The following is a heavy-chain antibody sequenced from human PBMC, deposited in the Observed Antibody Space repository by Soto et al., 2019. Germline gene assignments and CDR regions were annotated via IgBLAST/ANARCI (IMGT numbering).Heavy chain of an antibody. J-gene: IGHJ5*02. CDR3: ARKARPGYDKGNWFDP. CDR1: GFTFRLYA. Sequence: EVQLLESGGGLSQPGGSLRLSCEVSGFTFRLYAMNWVRQAPGKGLEWVSGIGPSGGGTYYADSVKGRFTISRDSSKNTLYLQMNNLRADDTALYYCARKARPGYDKGNWFDPWGQGTLVTVSS. V-gene: IGHV3-23*01. D-gene: IGHD3-22*01. CDR2: IGPSGGGT.